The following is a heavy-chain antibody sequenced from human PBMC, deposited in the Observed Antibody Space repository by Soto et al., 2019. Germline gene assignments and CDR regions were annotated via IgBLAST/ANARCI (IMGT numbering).Heavy chain of an antibody. Sequence: SETLSLTCTVSGGSISSYYWSWIRQPPGKGLEWIGYIYYSGSTNYNPSLKSRVTISVDTSKNQFSLKLSSVTAADTAVYYCARSPNIAVAGTTPEGYFQHWGQGTLVTVSS. CDR1: GGSISSYY. D-gene: IGHD6-19*01. CDR2: IYYSGST. V-gene: IGHV4-59*08. J-gene: IGHJ1*01. CDR3: ARSPNIAVAGTTPEGYFQH.